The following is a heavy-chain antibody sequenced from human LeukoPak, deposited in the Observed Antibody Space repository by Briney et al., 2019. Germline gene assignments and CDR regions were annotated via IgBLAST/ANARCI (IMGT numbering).Heavy chain of an antibody. J-gene: IGHJ4*02. V-gene: IGHV3-53*01. Sequence: GGSLRLSCAASGFTVSSNYMSWVRQAPGKGLEWVSVIYSGGSTYYADSVKGRFTISRDNSKNTLYLQMSSLRAEDTAVYYCAKLADSQGRVYWGQGTLVTVSS. D-gene: IGHD2-15*01. CDR3: AKLADSQGRVY. CDR1: GFTVSSNY. CDR2: IYSGGST.